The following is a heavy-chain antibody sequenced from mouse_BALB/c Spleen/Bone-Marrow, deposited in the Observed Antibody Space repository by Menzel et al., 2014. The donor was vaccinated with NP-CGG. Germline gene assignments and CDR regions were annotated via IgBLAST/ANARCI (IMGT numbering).Heavy chain of an antibody. Sequence: VQLQQSGAELVWPGSSVKISCKASGYVFTDYWMNWLRQRPGQGLEWIGQIFPVNADTNYKANFKDKVTLTADKSSTTAYMQLNSLTSEDSAVYFCARFATGSFAYWGQGTLVTVSA. V-gene: IGHV1-80*01. D-gene: IGHD1-1*01. J-gene: IGHJ3*01. CDR3: ARFATGSFAY. CDR1: GYVFTDYW. CDR2: IFPVNADT.